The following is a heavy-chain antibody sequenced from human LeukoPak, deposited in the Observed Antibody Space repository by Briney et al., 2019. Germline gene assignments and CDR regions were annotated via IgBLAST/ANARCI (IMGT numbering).Heavy chain of an antibody. V-gene: IGHV4-4*07. D-gene: IGHD3-22*01. CDR2: IYTSGST. CDR1: GGSISSYY. Sequence: PSETLSLTCTVSGGSISSYYCSWIRQPAGKGLEWIGRIYTSGSTNYNPSLKSRVTMSVDTSKNQFSLKLSAVTAADTAVYYCASRAYYYDSSGPPDDAFDIWGQGTMVTVSS. J-gene: IGHJ3*02. CDR3: ASRAYYYDSSGPPDDAFDI.